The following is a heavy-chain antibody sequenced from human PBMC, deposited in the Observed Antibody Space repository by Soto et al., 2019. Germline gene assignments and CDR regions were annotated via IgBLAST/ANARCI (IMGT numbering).Heavy chain of an antibody. D-gene: IGHD4-17*01. CDR1: GFTFSSYG. V-gene: IGHV3-33*01. CDR2: IWYDGSNK. CDR3: ARGSVGTVTAWDFDL. Sequence: QVQLVESGGGVVQPGRSLRLSCAASGFTFSSYGMHWVRQAPGKGLEWVAVIWYDGSNKYYADSVKGRFTISRDNSKNTLYLQMNSLRPEERAGYYWARGSVGTVTAWDFDLWGRGTRVTVSS. J-gene: IGHJ2*01.